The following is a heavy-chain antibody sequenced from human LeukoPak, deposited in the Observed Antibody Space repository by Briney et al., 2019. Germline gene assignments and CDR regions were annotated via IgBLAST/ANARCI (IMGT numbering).Heavy chain of an antibody. CDR3: ARAGGYSGYASN. Sequence: SETLSLTCTVSGVSISGYYWTWIRQPPGKGLEWIGYIYYSGTTYYNPSLKSRVTISVDASKNQFSLNLSSVGAADTAVYYCARAGGYSGYASNWGQGTLVTVSS. J-gene: IGHJ4*02. D-gene: IGHD5-12*01. V-gene: IGHV4-59*01. CDR1: GVSISGYY. CDR2: IYYSGTT.